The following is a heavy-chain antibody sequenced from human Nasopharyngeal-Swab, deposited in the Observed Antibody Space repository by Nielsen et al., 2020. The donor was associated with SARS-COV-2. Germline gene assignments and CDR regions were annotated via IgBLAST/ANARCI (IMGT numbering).Heavy chain of an antibody. V-gene: IGHV3-23*01. CDR3: AKTKGCSGGSCYGLDY. J-gene: IGHJ4*02. Sequence: GGSLRLSCAASGFTFSSYAMRWVRQATGKGLEWVSAISSSGGRTYYADSVKGRFTISRDNSKNTLYLQMSSLRAEDTAVYYCAKTKGCSGGSCYGLDYWGQGTLVTVSS. CDR2: ISSSGGRT. D-gene: IGHD2-15*01. CDR1: GFTFSSYA.